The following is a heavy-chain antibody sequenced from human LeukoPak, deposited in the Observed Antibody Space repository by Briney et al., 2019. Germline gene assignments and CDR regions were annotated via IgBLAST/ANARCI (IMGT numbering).Heavy chain of an antibody. CDR1: GYTFTNYV. CDR2: INAGNGNT. D-gene: IGHD3-22*01. Sequence: ASVKVSCKASGYTFTNYVMHWVRQAPGQRLEWMGWINAGNGNTKYSQKFQGRVTITRDASASTSYMELSSLRSEDTAVYYCATYDISAMNENWGQGTLVTVSS. J-gene: IGHJ4*02. CDR3: ATYDISAMNEN. V-gene: IGHV1-3*01.